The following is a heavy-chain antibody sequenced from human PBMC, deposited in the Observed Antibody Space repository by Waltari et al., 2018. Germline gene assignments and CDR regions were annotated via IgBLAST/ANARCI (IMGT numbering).Heavy chain of an antibody. CDR2: ISSGGGTI. J-gene: IGHJ3*01. CDR1: GFMYSDYY. CDR3: ARGFLAAAGYAFDV. V-gene: IGHV3-11*01. D-gene: IGHD6-13*01. Sequence: QVQLVESGGGLVKPGGSLRLSCGASGFMYSDYYMSWIRQAPGKGLEWVSYISSGGGTIFYAESVKGRFTISRDNTKDSLSLQMNNLEVGDTAIYYCARGFLAAAGYAFDVWGQGTTVTVSA.